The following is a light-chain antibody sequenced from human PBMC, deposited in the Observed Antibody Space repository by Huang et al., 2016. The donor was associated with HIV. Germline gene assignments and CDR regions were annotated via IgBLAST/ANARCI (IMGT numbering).Light chain of an antibody. CDR1: QDISTY. J-gene: IGKJ4*01. V-gene: IGKV1-33*01. CDR2: DAY. Sequence: DIQMTQSPSSLSSSLGDRVTITCQASQDISTYLNWYQQKPGKAPKLLISDAYNLETGVPSRFSGSGSGTDFTFTISSLQPEDIATYYCQQYDNRITFGGGTKVEIK. CDR3: QQYDNRIT.